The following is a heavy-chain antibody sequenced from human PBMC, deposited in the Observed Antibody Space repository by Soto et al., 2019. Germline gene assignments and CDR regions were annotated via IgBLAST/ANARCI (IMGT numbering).Heavy chain of an antibody. CDR1: GGSVSSGSYY. Sequence: SETLSLTCTVSGGSVSSGSYYWSWIRQPPGKGLEWIGYIYYSGSTNYNPSLKSRVTISVDTSKNQFSLKLSSVTAADTAVYYCARARSPEYLDYWGQGTLVTVSS. V-gene: IGHV4-61*01. J-gene: IGHJ4*02. CDR2: IYYSGST. CDR3: ARARSPEYLDY.